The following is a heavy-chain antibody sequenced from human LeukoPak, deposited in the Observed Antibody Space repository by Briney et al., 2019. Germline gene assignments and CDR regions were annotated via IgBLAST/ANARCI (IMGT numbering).Heavy chain of an antibody. CDR3: ARDSGIAAAGTKGWYFDY. D-gene: IGHD6-13*01. Sequence: ASVKVSCKASGYTFTSYGITWVRQAPGQGLEWMGWMSAYNGNTNYAQKLQGRVTMTTDTSTSAAYMELRSLRSADTAVYYCARDSGIAAAGTKGWYFDYWGQGTLVTVSS. J-gene: IGHJ4*02. CDR1: GYTFTSYG. CDR2: MSAYNGNT. V-gene: IGHV1-18*01.